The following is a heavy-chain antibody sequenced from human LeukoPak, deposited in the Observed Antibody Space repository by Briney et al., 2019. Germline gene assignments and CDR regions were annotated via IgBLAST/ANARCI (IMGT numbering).Heavy chain of an antibody. Sequence: SETLSLTCTVSGGSISSYYWSWIRQPPGKGLEWIGYIYYSGSTNYNPSLKSRVTISVDTSKNQFSLKLSSVTAADTAVYYCARVSKGVEMATIYHYYYMDVWGKGTTVTVSS. J-gene: IGHJ6*03. CDR3: ARVSKGVEMATIYHYYYMDV. CDR2: IYYSGST. CDR1: GGSISSYY. V-gene: IGHV4-59*01. D-gene: IGHD5-24*01.